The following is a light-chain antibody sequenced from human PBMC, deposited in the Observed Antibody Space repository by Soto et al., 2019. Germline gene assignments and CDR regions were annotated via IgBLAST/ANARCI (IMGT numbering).Light chain of an antibody. V-gene: IGKV1-6*01. CDR1: QGIRND. CDR2: AAS. CDR3: LQDYNYPYT. J-gene: IGKJ2*01. Sequence: AIQVTQYPSSLSASVGDRVTFTCRASQGIRNDLGWYQQKPGKAPKLLISAASTLQTGVPSRFSGSGSGTDFTLTISNLQPEDSATYYCLQDYNYPYTFGQGTKLEIK.